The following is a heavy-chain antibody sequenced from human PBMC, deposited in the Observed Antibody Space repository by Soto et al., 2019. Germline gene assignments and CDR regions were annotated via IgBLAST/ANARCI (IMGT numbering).Heavy chain of an antibody. CDR2: ISYDGSKK. CDR3: AKKIADISGKNSIDY. CDR1: GFAFSTYG. J-gene: IGHJ4*02. V-gene: IGHV3-30*18. Sequence: VGSLRLSCAASGFAFSTYGMHWVRQAPGKGLEWVAVISYDGSKKYYADSVKGRFTISRDNSKNTLYLQMDSLSSEDTAVYYCAKKIADISGKNSIDYSGQGTLVTVSS. D-gene: IGHD3-22*01.